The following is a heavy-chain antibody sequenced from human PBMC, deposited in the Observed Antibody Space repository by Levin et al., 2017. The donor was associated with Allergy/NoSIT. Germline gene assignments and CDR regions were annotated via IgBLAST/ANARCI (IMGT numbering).Heavy chain of an antibody. CDR3: VKGWDFYDATGYYPFAY. D-gene: IGHD3-22*01. CDR1: GFTFSNYA. J-gene: IGHJ4*02. Sequence: GGSLRLSCAASGFTFSNYATSWVRQAPGKGPEWISGISGSGGSTSYADSVKGRFTISRDNSKNTLYLQMDGLRAEDTAVYYCVKGWDFYDATGYYPFAYWGQGTLVTVSS. CDR2: ISGSGGST. V-gene: IGHV3-23*01.